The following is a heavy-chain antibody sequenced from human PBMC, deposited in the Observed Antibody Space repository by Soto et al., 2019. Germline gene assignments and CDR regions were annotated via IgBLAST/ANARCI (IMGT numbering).Heavy chain of an antibody. CDR3: ARDLTMIAPYAFDI. D-gene: IGHD3-22*01. Sequence: ASVKVSCKASGYTFTSYAMHWVRQAPGQRLEWMGWINAGNGNTKYSQKFQGRVTITRDTSASTAYMELSSLRSEDTAVYYCARDLTMIAPYAFDIWGQGTMVTVSS. V-gene: IGHV1-3*01. CDR1: GYTFTSYA. J-gene: IGHJ3*02. CDR2: INAGNGNT.